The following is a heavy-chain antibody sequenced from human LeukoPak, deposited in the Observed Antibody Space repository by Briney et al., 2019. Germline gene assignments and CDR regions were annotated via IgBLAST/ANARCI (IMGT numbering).Heavy chain of an antibody. V-gene: IGHV3-23*01. CDR2: FSSSGGAT. Sequence: GGSLRLSCAATGFTFSSYAMSWVRQAPGKGLEWVSTFSSSGGATYYGDSVRGRFTISRDNSKNTLHLHMNTLRAEDTAVYYCAKRDTSGSFFFEDWGQGTLVTVSS. D-gene: IGHD3-22*01. CDR3: AKRDTSGSFFFED. CDR1: GFTFSSYA. J-gene: IGHJ4*02.